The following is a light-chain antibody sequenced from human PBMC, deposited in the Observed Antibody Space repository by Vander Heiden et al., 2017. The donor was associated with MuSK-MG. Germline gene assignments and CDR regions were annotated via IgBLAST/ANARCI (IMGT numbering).Light chain of an antibody. J-gene: IGKJ3*01. CDR2: AAS. V-gene: IGKV1-39*01. Sequence: DIQMTQSPSSLSASVGDRVTITCRASQSISSYLNWYQQKPGRAPKLLIYAASSLQSGVPSRFSGSGSGTDFTLTISRLQPADFETYYCRQSYSTLFTFGPGTKVDIK. CDR1: QSISSY. CDR3: RQSYSTLFT.